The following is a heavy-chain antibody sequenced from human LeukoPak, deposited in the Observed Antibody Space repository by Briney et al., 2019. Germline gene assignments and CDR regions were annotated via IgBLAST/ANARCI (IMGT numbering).Heavy chain of an antibody. J-gene: IGHJ6*02. Sequence: GGSLRLSCAASGFTFSSYAMSWVRQAPGKGLEWVANIKQDGSEKYYVDSVKGRFTISRDNAKNSLYLQMNSLRAEDTAVYYCARGWIVVVPAAIGSYGMDVWGQGTTVTVSS. D-gene: IGHD2-2*01. CDR2: IKQDGSEK. CDR3: ARGWIVVVPAAIGSYGMDV. V-gene: IGHV3-7*01. CDR1: GFTFSSYA.